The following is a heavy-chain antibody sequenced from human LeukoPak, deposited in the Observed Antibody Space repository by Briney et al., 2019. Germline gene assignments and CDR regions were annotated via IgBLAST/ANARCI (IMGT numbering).Heavy chain of an antibody. CDR2: ISSRGGTI. Sequence: GGSLRLSCAGTEVTFSTYEMNWVRQAPGKGLEWVSYISSRGGTIYYADSVKGRFTISRDNAKNSLYLQTNSLRAEDTAVYYCARESSSSEFDYWGQGTLVTVSS. J-gene: IGHJ4*02. CDR3: ARESSSSEFDY. V-gene: IGHV3-48*03. D-gene: IGHD6-6*01. CDR1: EVTFSTYE.